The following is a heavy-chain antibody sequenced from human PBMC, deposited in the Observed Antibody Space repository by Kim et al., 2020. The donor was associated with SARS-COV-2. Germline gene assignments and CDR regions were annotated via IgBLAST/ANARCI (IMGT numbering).Heavy chain of an antibody. J-gene: IGHJ5*02. D-gene: IGHD1-26*01. Sequence: AQKLQGRVTMTTDTSTSTAYMELRSLRSDDTAVYYCAQIVVGATRHWFDPWGQGTLVTVSS. CDR3: AQIVVGATRHWFDP. V-gene: IGHV1-18*01.